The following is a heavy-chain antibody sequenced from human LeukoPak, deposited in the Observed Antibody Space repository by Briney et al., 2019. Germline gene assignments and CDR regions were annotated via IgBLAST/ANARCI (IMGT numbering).Heavy chain of an antibody. CDR3: AREGYYYDSSGYYYPIFDY. CDR1: GFTFSSYA. CDR2: ISSNGGST. D-gene: IGHD3-22*01. J-gene: IGHJ4*02. Sequence: GGSLRLSCAASGFTFSSYAMHWVRQAPGKGLGYVSAISSNGGSTYYANSVKGRFTISRDNSKNTLYLQMGSLRAEDMAVYYCAREGYYYDSSGYYYPIFDYWGQGTLVTVSS. V-gene: IGHV3-64*01.